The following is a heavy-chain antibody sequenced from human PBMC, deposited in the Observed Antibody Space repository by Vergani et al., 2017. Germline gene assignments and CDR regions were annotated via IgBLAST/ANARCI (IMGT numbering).Heavy chain of an antibody. CDR3: ARGGDCSSSACYWFDP. CDR1: GYTFISYG. CDR2: IRPHNGDT. V-gene: IGHV1-18*01. D-gene: IGHD2-2*01. J-gene: IGHJ5*02. Sequence: QVQLVQSGTEVKKPGASVKVSCKASGYTFISYGVSWLRQAPGQGLEWMGWIRPHNGDTNYAQKFQGRVTMTTDTSTNTVYMELRSLRSDDTAVYYCARGGDCSSSACYWFDPWGRGTLITVSS.